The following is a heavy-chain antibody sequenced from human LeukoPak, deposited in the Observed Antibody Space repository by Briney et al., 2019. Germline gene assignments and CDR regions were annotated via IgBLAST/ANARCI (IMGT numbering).Heavy chain of an antibody. J-gene: IGHJ5*01. CDR1: GGSISSGDYY. Sequence: SQTLSLTCTVSGGSISSGDYYWTWIRQHPGKGLEWIGYIYYSGSPYYNPSLKSRVSMSVDTSKSQFSLKLSSVSAADTAVYYCAGVSSASTRFDSWGQGTLVTVSS. CDR2: IYYSGSP. D-gene: IGHD6-19*01. CDR3: AGVSSASTRFDS. V-gene: IGHV4-31*03.